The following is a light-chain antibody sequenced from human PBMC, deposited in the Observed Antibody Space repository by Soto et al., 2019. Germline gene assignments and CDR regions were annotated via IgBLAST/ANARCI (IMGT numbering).Light chain of an antibody. V-gene: IGLV2-14*01. J-gene: IGLJ2*01. CDR3: SSYTSSSTLDVV. Sequence: QSALTQPASVSGSPGQSITISCTGTSSDVGGYNYVSWYQQHPGKAPKLMIYDVSNRPSGVSNRFSGSKSGNTASLTISGHQAEEEADYYCSSYTSSSTLDVVFGGGTKLTVL. CDR2: DVS. CDR1: SSDVGGYNY.